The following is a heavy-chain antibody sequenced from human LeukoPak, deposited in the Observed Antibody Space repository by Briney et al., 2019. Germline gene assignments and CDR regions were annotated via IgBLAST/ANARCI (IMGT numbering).Heavy chain of an antibody. D-gene: IGHD6-13*01. V-gene: IGHV3-13*01. CDR1: GFTFSSYN. J-gene: IGHJ4*02. Sequence: GGSLRLSCTASGFTFSSYNMHWVRQPTGKGLEWVSAVGTAGDTYYPASVKGRFTISRDNSKNTLYLQMNSLRAEDTAAYCCASGYSSSGLDYWGQGTLVTVSS. CDR3: ASGYSSSGLDY. CDR2: VGTAGDT.